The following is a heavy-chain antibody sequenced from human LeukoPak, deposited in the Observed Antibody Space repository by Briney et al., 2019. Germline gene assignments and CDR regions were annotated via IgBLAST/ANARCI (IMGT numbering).Heavy chain of an antibody. CDR2: ISAYNGNT. CDR1: GYTFTSYG. J-gene: IGHJ6*03. Sequence: ASVKVSCKASGYTFTSYGISWVRQAPGQGLEWMGWISAYNGNTNYAQKLQGRVTMTTDTSTSTAYMELRSLRSDDTAVYYCARTPAALGGYESYYYYYMDVWGKGTTVTVSS. CDR3: ARTPAALGGYESYYYYYMDV. D-gene: IGHD5-12*01. V-gene: IGHV1-18*01.